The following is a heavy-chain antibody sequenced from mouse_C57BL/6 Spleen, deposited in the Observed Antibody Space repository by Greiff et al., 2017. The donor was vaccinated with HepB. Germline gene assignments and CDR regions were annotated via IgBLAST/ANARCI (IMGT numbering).Heavy chain of an antibody. D-gene: IGHD3-2*02. CDR3: ARAQAPFYYAMDY. J-gene: IGHJ4*01. CDR2: ISYDGSN. CDR1: GYSITSGYY. Sequence: DVQLQESGPGLVKPSQSLSLTCSVTGYSITSGYYWNWIRQFPGNKLEWMGYISYDGSNNYNPSLKNRISITRDTSKNQFFLKLNSVTTEDTATYYCARAQAPFYYAMDYWGQGTSVTVSS. V-gene: IGHV3-6*01.